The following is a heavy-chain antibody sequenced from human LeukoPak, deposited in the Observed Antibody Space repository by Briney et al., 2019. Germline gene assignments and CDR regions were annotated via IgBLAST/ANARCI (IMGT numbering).Heavy chain of an antibody. Sequence: SETLSLTCAVYGGSFSGYYWSWIRQPPGKGLEWIGEINHSVSTNYNPSLKSRVTISVDTSKNQFSLKLSSVTAADTAVYYCAVTSGYYYYYMDVWGKGTTVTVSS. CDR1: GGSFSGYY. V-gene: IGHV4-34*01. D-gene: IGHD3-16*01. J-gene: IGHJ6*03. CDR3: AVTSGYYYYYMDV. CDR2: INHSVST.